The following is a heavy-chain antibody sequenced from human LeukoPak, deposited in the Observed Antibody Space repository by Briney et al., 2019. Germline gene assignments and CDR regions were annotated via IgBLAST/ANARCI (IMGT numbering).Heavy chain of an antibody. CDR2: ISSSSSYI. Sequence: GGSLRLSCAASGFTFSSYSMNWVRQAPGKGLEWVSSISSSSSYIYYADSVKGRFTISRDNAKNSLYLQMNSLRAEDTALYYCARDGDTVLTRGYYYYMDVWGKGPRSPSP. J-gene: IGHJ6*03. CDR1: GFTFSSYS. D-gene: IGHD4-23*01. V-gene: IGHV3-21*01. CDR3: ARDGDTVLTRGYYYYMDV.